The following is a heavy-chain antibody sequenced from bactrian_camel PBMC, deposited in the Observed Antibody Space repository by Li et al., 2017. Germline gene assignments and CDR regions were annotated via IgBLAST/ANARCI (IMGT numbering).Heavy chain of an antibody. CDR2: INTGGSIT. CDR3: VRDGTWNDFGT. V-gene: IGHV3S1*01. D-gene: IGHD1*01. CDR1: GFSFSGYW. J-gene: IGHJ4*01. Sequence: HVQLVESGGGFVQPGESLTLSCTTSGFSFSGYWMYWIRQAPGKGLEWVSTINTGGSITHYADSVKGRFTIDRDNAKNTLYLQMNSLKPEDMAVYFCVRDGTWNDFGTGARGPRSPSP.